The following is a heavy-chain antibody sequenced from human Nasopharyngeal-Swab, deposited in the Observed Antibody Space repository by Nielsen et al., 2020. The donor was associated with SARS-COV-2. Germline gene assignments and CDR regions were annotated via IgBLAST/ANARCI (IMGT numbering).Heavy chain of an antibody. D-gene: IGHD6-19*01. CDR2: ISWDGGST. V-gene: IGHV3-43*01. J-gene: IGHJ5*02. CDR3: AKDSSGGDRSGFDP. CDR1: GFTFDDYT. Sequence: GESLKISCAASGFTFDDYTMHWVRQAPGKGLEWVSLISWDGGSTYYADSVKGRFTISRDNSKNSLYLQMNSMGTDDTALYYCAKDSSGGDRSGFDPWGQGTLVTVSS.